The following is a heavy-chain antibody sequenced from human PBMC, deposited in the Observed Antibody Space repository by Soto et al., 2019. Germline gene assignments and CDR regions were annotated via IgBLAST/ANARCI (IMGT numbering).Heavy chain of an antibody. Sequence: GASVKVSCKASGYTFTSYDINWVRQATGQGLEWMGWMNPYSGNTGYAQKFQGRVTMTRNTSISTAYMELSSLRSEDTAVYYCSRDRVDCSGGNCWRSVEDTWGQGTLVTVSS. J-gene: IGHJ5*02. D-gene: IGHD2-15*01. CDR3: SRDRVDCSGGNCWRSVEDT. CDR2: MNPYSGNT. CDR1: GYTFTSYD. V-gene: IGHV1-8*01.